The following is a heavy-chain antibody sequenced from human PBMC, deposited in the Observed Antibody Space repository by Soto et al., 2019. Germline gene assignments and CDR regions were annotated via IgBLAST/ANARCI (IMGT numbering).Heavy chain of an antibody. D-gene: IGHD5-12*01. Sequence: EVHLLESGGDLVQPRGSLRLSCTASGLTFSTYAMSWVRQAPGKGLEWVSAIGGSGTGGRTYYADSVKGRFTISRDNSKNTVYLQMNSLRADDTAVYYCAKSPGGLDGYNSDYYGMDAWGQGTTVTVSS. CDR1: GLTFSTYA. CDR3: AKSPGGLDGYNSDYYGMDA. V-gene: IGHV3-23*01. CDR2: IGGSGTGGRT. J-gene: IGHJ6*02.